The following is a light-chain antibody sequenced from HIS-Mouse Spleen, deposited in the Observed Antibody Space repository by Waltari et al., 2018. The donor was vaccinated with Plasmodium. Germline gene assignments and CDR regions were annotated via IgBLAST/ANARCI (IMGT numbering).Light chain of an antibody. J-gene: IGLJ3*02. Sequence: SYELTQPPSVSVSPGQTARITCSGDALPTKYAYWYQQKSGQAPVLVIYEDSKRPSGIPERVSGSSSGTMATLTISGDQVEDEADYYCYSTDSSGNHRVFGGGTKLTVL. V-gene: IGLV3-10*01. CDR3: YSTDSSGNHRV. CDR2: EDS. CDR1: ALPTKY.